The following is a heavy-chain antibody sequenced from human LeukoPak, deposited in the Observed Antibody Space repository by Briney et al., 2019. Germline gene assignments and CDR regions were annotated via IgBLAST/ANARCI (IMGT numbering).Heavy chain of an antibody. CDR3: ARGPNHHYCSSTSCPRRYGMDV. Sequence: SETLSLTCTVSGGSISSYYWSWIRQPPGKGLEWIGEINHSGSTNYNPSLKSRVTISVDTSKNQFSLKLSSVTAADTAVYYCARGPNHHYCSSTSCPRRYGMDVWGQGTTVTVSS. J-gene: IGHJ6*02. CDR2: INHSGST. D-gene: IGHD2-2*01. CDR1: GGSISSYY. V-gene: IGHV4-34*01.